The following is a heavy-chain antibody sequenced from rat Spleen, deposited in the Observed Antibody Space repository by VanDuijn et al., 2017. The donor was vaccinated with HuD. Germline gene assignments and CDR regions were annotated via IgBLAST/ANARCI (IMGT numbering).Heavy chain of an antibody. D-gene: IGHD1-9*01. Sequence: EVQLVESGGGLVQPGRSLKLSCAASGFTFSNYGMHWLRQAPTKGLEWVASISPSGVSTFYRDSVKGRFTISRDNAKSTLYLQMDSLRSEDTATYYCARRHYGYTDYFDYWGQGVMVTVSS. V-gene: IGHV5-19*01. J-gene: IGHJ2*01. CDR2: ISPSGVST. CDR3: ARRHYGYTDYFDY. CDR1: GFTFSNYG.